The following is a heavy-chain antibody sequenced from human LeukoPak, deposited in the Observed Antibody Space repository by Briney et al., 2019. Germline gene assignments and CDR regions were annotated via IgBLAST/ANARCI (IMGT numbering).Heavy chain of an antibody. Sequence: GGSLRLSCAASGFTFSSYEMNWVRQAPGKGLEWVSYISSSGGTIHYADPVKGRFTTSRDNAKDSLYLQMNSLRAGDTAVYYCARGPSGYHNTGGQGTLVTVSS. V-gene: IGHV3-48*03. J-gene: IGHJ4*02. CDR1: GFTFSSYE. D-gene: IGHD5-12*01. CDR3: ARGPSGYHNT. CDR2: ISSSGGTI.